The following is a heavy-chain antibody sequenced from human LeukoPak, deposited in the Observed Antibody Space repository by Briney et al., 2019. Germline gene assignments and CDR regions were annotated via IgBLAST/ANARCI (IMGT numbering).Heavy chain of an antibody. V-gene: IGHV1-46*03. Sequence: ASVKVSCKASGYTFTSYYMHWVRQAPGQGREWMGIINPSGGSTSYAQKFQGRVTMTRDTSTSTVYMELSSLRAEDAAVFHCARGSLLGRVEGGYYYYMDVWGKGTTVTVSS. CDR1: GYTFTSYY. D-gene: IGHD7-27*01. CDR3: ARGSLLGRVEGGYYYYMDV. J-gene: IGHJ6*03. CDR2: INPSGGST.